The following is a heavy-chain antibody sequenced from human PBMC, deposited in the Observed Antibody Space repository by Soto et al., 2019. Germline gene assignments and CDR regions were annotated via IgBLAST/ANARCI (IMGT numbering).Heavy chain of an antibody. CDR2: IYATGTT. CDR3: ATMNIFAGHAFDF. J-gene: IGHJ3*01. Sequence: DTLSLTCTVSGASISGFYWSWIRKSAGKGLEWIGRIYATGTTDYNPSLKSRVMMSVDTSKKQFSLKLRSVTAADTAVYSCATMNIFAGHAFDFWGQGPMVTVS. V-gene: IGHV4-4*07. D-gene: IGHD3-9*01. CDR1: GASISGFY.